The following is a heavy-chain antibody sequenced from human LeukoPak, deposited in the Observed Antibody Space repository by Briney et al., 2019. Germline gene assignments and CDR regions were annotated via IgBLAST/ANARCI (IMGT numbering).Heavy chain of an antibody. D-gene: IGHD3-9*01. CDR3: ARYMLTGSYYYGMDV. CDR2: IHYSGST. V-gene: IGHV4-39*01. Sequence: SETLSLTCTVSGGSISSSGYYWGWVRQSPGNKLEWIGSIHYSGSTLYNPSLRSQITMSVDTSTEQFSLELTSVTAADTAIYYCARYMLTGSYYYGMDVWGQGTTVTVSS. J-gene: IGHJ6*02. CDR1: GGSISSSGYY.